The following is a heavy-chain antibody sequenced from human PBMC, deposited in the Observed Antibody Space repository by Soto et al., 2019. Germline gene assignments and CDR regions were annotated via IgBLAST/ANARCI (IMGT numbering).Heavy chain of an antibody. Sequence: PGESLKISCKGSGYSFTSYWISWVRQMPGKGLEWMGRIDPSDSYTNYSPSFQGHVTISADKSISTAYLQWSSLKASDTAMFYYATHTVTTSIGGYYYGMDVWGQGTTVTVSS. CDR1: GYSFTSYW. CDR2: IDPSDSYT. J-gene: IGHJ6*02. V-gene: IGHV5-10-1*01. D-gene: IGHD4-17*01. CDR3: ATHTVTTSIGGYYYGMDV.